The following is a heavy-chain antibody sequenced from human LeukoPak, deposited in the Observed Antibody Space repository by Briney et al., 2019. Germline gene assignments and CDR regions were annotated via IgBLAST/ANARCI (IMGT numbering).Heavy chain of an antibody. CDR3: ARGRGLAGITMIVVPFDY. V-gene: IGHV1-69*13. CDR2: IIPIFGTA. D-gene: IGHD3-22*01. J-gene: IGHJ4*02. CDR1: GYTFTSYG. Sequence: GASVKVSCKASGYTFTSYGISWVRQAPGQGLGWMGGIIPIFGTANYAQKFQGRVTITADESTSTAYMELSSLRSEDTAVYYCARGRGLAGITMIVVPFDYWGQGTLVTVSS.